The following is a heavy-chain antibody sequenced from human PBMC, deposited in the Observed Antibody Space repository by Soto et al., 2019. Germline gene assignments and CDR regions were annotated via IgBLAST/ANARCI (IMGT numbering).Heavy chain of an antibody. D-gene: IGHD1-1*01. CDR2: INHSGTT. V-gene: IGHV4-34*01. Sequence: QVQLQQWGAGLLKPSETLSLTCAVYGGSFSGYYWTWIRQPPGKGLEWIGEINHSGTTNYIASLKIRVTMSVDTSKNQFSLTLRSVTAADTAVYYCATSRERLQRRFDPWAQGTLVTVAS. CDR3: ATSRERLQRRFDP. CDR1: GGSFSGYY. J-gene: IGHJ5*02.